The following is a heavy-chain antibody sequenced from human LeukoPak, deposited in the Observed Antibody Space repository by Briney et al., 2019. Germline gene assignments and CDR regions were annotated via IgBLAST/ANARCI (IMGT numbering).Heavy chain of an antibody. J-gene: IGHJ3*02. CDR3: ARDRELRGVIYAFDI. CDR2: INPNTGGT. V-gene: IGHV1-2*02. D-gene: IGHD3-10*01. CDR1: GYTFTDYS. Sequence: GASVKVSCKASGYTFTDYSFHWVRQAPGQGLEWMGWINPNTGGTNSAQKFQGRVTMTRDTSISTAYMELSRLTSDDTAVYYCARDRELRGVIYAFDIWGQGTMVTVSS.